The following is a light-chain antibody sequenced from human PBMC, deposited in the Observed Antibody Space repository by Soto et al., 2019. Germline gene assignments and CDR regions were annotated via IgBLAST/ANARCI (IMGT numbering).Light chain of an antibody. J-gene: IGKJ1*01. CDR3: QQSYSRWT. V-gene: IGKV1-39*01. CDR2: AAS. CDR1: QGIRND. Sequence: DIQRTQSQSSLSASVVYIFTITCRASQGIRNDLGWYQQKPGKTPKRLIYAASSLQSGVPSRFSGSGSGTDFTLTISSLQPEDFATYYCQQSYSRWTFGKGTKGDIK.